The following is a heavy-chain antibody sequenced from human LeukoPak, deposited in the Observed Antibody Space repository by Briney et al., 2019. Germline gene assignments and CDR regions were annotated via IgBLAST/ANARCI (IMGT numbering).Heavy chain of an antibody. D-gene: IGHD4-17*01. Sequence: PGGSLRLSCAASGFTFSSYGMHWVRQAPGKGLEWVSAISGSGGSTYYADSVKGRFTISRDNSKNTLYLQMNSLRAEDTAVYYCAKDQAPASYGDPFDYWGQGTLVTVSS. CDR1: GFTFSSYG. CDR2: ISGSGGST. CDR3: AKDQAPASYGDPFDY. V-gene: IGHV3-23*01. J-gene: IGHJ4*02.